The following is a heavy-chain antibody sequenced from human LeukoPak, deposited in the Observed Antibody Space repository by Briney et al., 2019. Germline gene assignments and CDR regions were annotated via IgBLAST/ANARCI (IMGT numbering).Heavy chain of an antibody. CDR2: IKSDGSST. Sequence: GGSLTLSCAVSAFTLSSYWTRCVRQAPGEGLVWVSRIKSDGSSTTYADSVEGRFTISRDNAKNTLYLEMNSLRAEDTAVYYCARTFAAAHIDYWGQGNLVTVSS. CDR1: AFTLSSYW. J-gene: IGHJ4*02. V-gene: IGHV3-74*01. D-gene: IGHD2-15*01. CDR3: ARTFAAAHIDY.